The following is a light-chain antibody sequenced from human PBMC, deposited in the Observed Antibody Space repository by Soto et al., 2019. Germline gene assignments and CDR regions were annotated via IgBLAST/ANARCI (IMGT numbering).Light chain of an antibody. CDR2: STN. CDR3: VLYMGSGISL. J-gene: IGLJ3*02. Sequence: QTVVTQEPSFSVSPGGTVTLTCALSSGSVSPSYYPSWYQQTPGQAPRTVIHSTNTRSSGVPDRFSGSILGNKAALTITGAQADDESDYYCVLYMGSGISLFGGGTQLTVL. V-gene: IGLV8-61*01. CDR1: SGSVSPSYY.